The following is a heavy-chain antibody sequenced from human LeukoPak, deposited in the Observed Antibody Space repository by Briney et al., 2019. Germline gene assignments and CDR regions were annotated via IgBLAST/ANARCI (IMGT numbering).Heavy chain of an antibody. CDR2: IYHSGST. V-gene: IGHV4-38-2*02. D-gene: IGHD5-24*01. J-gene: IGHJ6*03. Sequence: SETLSLTCTVSGYSISSGYYWGWIRQPPGKGLEWIGSIYHSGSTYYNPSLKSRATISVDTSKNQFSLKLDSVTAADTAVYYCARGRRDGYTLYYMDVWGKGTTVTISS. CDR3: ARGRRDGYTLYYMDV. CDR1: GYSISSGYY.